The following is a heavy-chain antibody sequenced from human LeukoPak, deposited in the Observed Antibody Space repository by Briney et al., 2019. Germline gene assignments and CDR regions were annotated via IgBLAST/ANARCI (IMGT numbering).Heavy chain of an antibody. J-gene: IGHJ4*02. D-gene: IGHD2-21*02. CDR2: INPSGGST. Sequence: ASVKVSCKASGGTFSSYAISWVRQAPGQGLEWMGIINPSGGSTSYAQKFQGRVTMTRDTSTSTVYMELSSLRSEDTAVYYCAREVDCGGDCYSFDYWGQGTLVTVSS. CDR3: AREVDCGGDCYSFDY. CDR1: GGTFSSYA. V-gene: IGHV1-46*01.